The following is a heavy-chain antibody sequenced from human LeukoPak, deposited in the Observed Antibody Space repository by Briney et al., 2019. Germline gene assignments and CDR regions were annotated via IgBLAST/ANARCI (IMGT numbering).Heavy chain of an antibody. CDR2: ISGDGGST. V-gene: IGHV3-43*02. J-gene: IGHJ4*02. CDR1: GFTFDDYA. CDR3: AKDNHDYGDYELDY. Sequence: GGSLRLSCAASGFTFDDYAMHWVRQAPGKGLEWVSLISGDGGSTYYADSVKGRFTIYRDNIKNSLYLKMNSLRTEETDLYYCAKDNHDYGDYELDYWGQGTLVTASS. D-gene: IGHD4-17*01.